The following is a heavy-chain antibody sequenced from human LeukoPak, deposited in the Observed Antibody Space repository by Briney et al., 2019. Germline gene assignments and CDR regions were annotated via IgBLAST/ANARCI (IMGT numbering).Heavy chain of an antibody. J-gene: IGHJ3*02. CDR3: AKDHTYYDFRGSAFDI. CDR2: INSDGSST. Sequence: GGSLRLSCAASGFTFSSYWMHWVRQAPGKGLVWVSRINSDGSSTSYADSVKGRFTISRDNAKKTLYLQMNSLRVEDTAVYYCAKDHTYYDFRGSAFDIWGQGTMVTVSS. CDR1: GFTFSSYW. D-gene: IGHD3-3*01. V-gene: IGHV3-74*01.